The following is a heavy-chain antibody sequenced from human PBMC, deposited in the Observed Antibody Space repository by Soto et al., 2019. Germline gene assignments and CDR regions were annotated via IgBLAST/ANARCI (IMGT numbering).Heavy chain of an antibody. J-gene: IGHJ4*02. V-gene: IGHV4-31*03. CDR3: AREGYAHFGDDGPFDLFYFDN. Sequence: QMQLQESGPGLVKPSQTLSLTCTVSGGSISSGGYFWNWLRQHPGKGLEWIGFIYHSGSTFYSPSLQSRVSISVDTSKNQFSLKLSSVTPADTAVYYCAREGYAHFGDDGPFDLFYFDNWGPGTLVTVSS. CDR1: GGSISSGGYF. CDR2: IYHSGST. D-gene: IGHD2-21*01.